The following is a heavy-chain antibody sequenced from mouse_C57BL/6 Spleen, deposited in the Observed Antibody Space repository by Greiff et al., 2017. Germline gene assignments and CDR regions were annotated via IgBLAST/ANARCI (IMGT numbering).Heavy chain of an antibody. D-gene: IGHD2-3*01. Sequence: QVQLQQSGPGLVQPSQSLSITCTVSGFSLTSYGVHWVRQSPGKGLEWLGVIWSGGSTDYNAAFISRLSISKDNSKSQVFFKMNSLQADDTAIYYCARGAYERAMDYWGQGTSVTVSS. CDR3: ARGAYERAMDY. V-gene: IGHV2-2*01. J-gene: IGHJ4*01. CDR1: GFSLTSYG. CDR2: IWSGGST.